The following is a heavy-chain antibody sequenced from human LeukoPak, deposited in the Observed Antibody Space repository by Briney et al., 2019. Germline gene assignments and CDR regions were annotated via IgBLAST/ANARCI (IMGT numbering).Heavy chain of an antibody. CDR3: AKVKMDSSSSGEGIFDY. D-gene: IGHD6-6*01. V-gene: IGHV3-23*01. CDR1: GFTFSSYA. CDR2: ISGSGGST. Sequence: GGSLRLSCAASGFTFSSYAMSWVRQAPGKGLEWVSAISGSGGSTYYTDSVKGRFTIARDNSKNTLYLQMNSLRAEDTAVYYCAKVKMDSSSSGEGIFDYWGQGTLVTVSS. J-gene: IGHJ4*02.